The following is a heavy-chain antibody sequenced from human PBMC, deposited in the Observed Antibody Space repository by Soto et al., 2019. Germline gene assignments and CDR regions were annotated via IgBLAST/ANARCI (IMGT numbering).Heavy chain of an antibody. V-gene: IGHV3-23*01. Sequence: EVQLLESGGGLVQPGGSLRLSCAASGFTFSSYAMSWVRQSPGKGLEWVSAMSGSGGSTYYADSVKGRFTISRDNSKNTLYLQMHSLRAEDTAVYYCTKAPYGVTFPFDHWGQGTLVTVSS. D-gene: IGHD4-4*01. CDR3: TKAPYGVTFPFDH. CDR1: GFTFSSYA. CDR2: MSGSGGST. J-gene: IGHJ4*02.